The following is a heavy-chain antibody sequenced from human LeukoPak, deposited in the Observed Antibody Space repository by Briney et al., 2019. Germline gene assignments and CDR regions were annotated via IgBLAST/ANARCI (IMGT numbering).Heavy chain of an antibody. V-gene: IGHV4-61*08. Sequence: SETLSLTCTVSGGSVSSPGYYWTWIRQHPGKGLEWIGYIYYSGSTNYNPSLKSRVTMSVDTSKNQFSLKLSSVTAADTAVYYCARDGSSSWYVGWFDPWGQGTLVTVSS. J-gene: IGHJ5*02. D-gene: IGHD6-13*01. CDR1: GGSVSSPGYY. CDR3: ARDGSSSWYVGWFDP. CDR2: IYYSGST.